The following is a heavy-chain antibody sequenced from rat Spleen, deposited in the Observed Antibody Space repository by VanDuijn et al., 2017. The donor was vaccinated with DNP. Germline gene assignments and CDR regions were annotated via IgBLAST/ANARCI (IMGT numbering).Heavy chain of an antibody. CDR1: GFNFNDYW. D-gene: IGHD1-11*01. Sequence: EVKLVESGGGLVQPGRSLKLSCAASGFNFNDYWMGWVRQAPGNGPEWIGQINKDSSTITYIPSLKDKFTMSRDNVQNTLYLQMSKVGSEDTAIYYCAKGPNYGGWSDYFDYWGQGVMVTVSS. V-gene: IGHV4-2*01. J-gene: IGHJ2*01. CDR2: INKDSSTI. CDR3: AKGPNYGGWSDYFDY.